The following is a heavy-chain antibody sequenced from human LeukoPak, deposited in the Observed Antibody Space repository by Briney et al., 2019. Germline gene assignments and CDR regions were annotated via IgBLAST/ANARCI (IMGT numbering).Heavy chain of an antibody. Sequence: PGGSLRLSCAASGFTFSSYSMNWVRQAPGKGLEWVSSISSSSSYIYYADSVKGRFTISRDNAKNSLYLQMNSLRAEDTAVYYCASTKMAAPGVFDFDYWGQGTLVTVSS. CDR3: ASTKMAAPGVFDFDY. CDR2: ISSSSSYI. CDR1: GFTFSSYS. V-gene: IGHV3-21*01. D-gene: IGHD5-24*01. J-gene: IGHJ4*02.